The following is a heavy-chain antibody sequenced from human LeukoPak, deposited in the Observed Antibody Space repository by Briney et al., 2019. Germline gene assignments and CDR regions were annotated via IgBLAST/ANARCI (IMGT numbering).Heavy chain of an antibody. CDR2: ISYDGSNK. J-gene: IGHJ4*02. CDR1: GFTFSSYG. D-gene: IGHD5-18*01. Sequence: PGGSLRLSCAASGFTFSSYGMHWVRQAPGKGLGWVAVISYDGSNKYYADSVKGRFTISRDNSKNTLYLQMNSLRAEDTAVYYCARHLSGYSYGSFDYWGQGTLVTVSS. V-gene: IGHV3-30*03. CDR3: ARHLSGYSYGSFDY.